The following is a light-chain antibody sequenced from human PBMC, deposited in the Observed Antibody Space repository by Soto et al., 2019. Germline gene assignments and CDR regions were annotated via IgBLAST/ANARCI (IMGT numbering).Light chain of an antibody. CDR2: DAS. CDR1: QSVSTS. Sequence: DIQMTQSPSTLSASVGDRVTITCRASQSVSTSLAWYQQKPGKAPKLLIYDASSLQTGVPSRFSGSGSGAEFTLTISSLQPYDFENYHCQQYQSYSETFGHGTKVEIK. CDR3: QQYQSYSET. V-gene: IGKV1-5*01. J-gene: IGKJ1*01.